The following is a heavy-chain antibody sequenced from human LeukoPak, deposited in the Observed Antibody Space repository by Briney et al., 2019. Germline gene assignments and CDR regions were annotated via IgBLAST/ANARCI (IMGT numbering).Heavy chain of an antibody. CDR3: ASADSSSWPHEYDY. J-gene: IGHJ4*02. CDR1: GFTVSSNY. V-gene: IGHV3-53*01. D-gene: IGHD6-13*01. Sequence: PGGSLRLSCAASGFTVSSNYMSWVRQAPGKGLEWVSVIYSGGSTYYADSVKGRYTISGDNSKNTLYLQMNSLRGEDTAVYYCASADSSSWPHEYDYWGQGTLVTVSS. CDR2: IYSGGST.